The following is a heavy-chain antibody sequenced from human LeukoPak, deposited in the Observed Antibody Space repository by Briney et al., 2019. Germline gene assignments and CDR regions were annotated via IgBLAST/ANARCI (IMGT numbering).Heavy chain of an antibody. CDR1: GFTFSNYE. Sequence: GGSLRLSCAASGFTFSNYEMNWVRQAPGKGLEWVSYISSSRSTVYYADSVKGRFTISRDNAKNSLYLQMNSLRAEDTAVYYCARAFGGAIAPFDYWGQGTLVTVSS. CDR3: ARAFGGAIAPFDY. V-gene: IGHV3-48*03. J-gene: IGHJ4*02. CDR2: ISSSRSTV. D-gene: IGHD3-16*02.